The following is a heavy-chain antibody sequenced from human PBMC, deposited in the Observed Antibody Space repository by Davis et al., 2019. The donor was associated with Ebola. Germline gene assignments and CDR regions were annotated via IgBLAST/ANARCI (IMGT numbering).Heavy chain of an antibody. J-gene: IGHJ4*02. Sequence: GGSLRLSCEASGFTFSSYWMSWVRQAPGKGLEWLANIKEDGSEKYYVDSVKGRFTISRDNAKNSLYLQMNSLRDEDTAVYYCASQVILTNDYWGQGTLVTVSS. CDR1: GFTFSSYW. D-gene: IGHD3-9*01. CDR3: ASQVILTNDY. CDR2: IKEDGSEK. V-gene: IGHV3-7*01.